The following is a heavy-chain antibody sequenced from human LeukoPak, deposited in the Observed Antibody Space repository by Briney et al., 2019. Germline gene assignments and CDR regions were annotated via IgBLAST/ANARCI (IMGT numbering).Heavy chain of an antibody. CDR1: GGSISSSSYY. CDR2: IYYSGST. CDR3: ARLRGYSYGFQNWFDP. Sequence: SEALSLTCTVSGGSISSSSYYWGWIRQPPGKGLEWIGSIYYSGSTYYNPSLKSRVTISVDTSKDQFSLKLSSVTAADTAVYYCARLRGYSYGFQNWFDPWGQGTLVTVSS. D-gene: IGHD5-18*01. V-gene: IGHV4-39*07. J-gene: IGHJ5*02.